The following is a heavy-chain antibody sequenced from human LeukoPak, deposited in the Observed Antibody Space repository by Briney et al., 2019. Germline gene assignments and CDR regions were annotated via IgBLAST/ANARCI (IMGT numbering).Heavy chain of an antibody. Sequence: ASVKVSCKASAYTFASYGISWVRQAPGQGLEWMGWISAYNGNTNYAQKLQGRVTMTTDTSTSTAYMELRSLRSDDTAVYYCAREPSGHGGYYYYYGMDVWGQGTTVTVSS. CDR3: AREPSGHGGYYYYYGMDV. CDR1: AYTFASYG. J-gene: IGHJ6*02. CDR2: ISAYNGNT. D-gene: IGHD4-23*01. V-gene: IGHV1-18*01.